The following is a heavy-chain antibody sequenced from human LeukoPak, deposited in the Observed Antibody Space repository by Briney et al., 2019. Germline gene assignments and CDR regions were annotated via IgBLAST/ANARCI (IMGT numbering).Heavy chain of an antibody. V-gene: IGHV3-7*01. CDR3: ASAPYYYYHMDV. CDR2: IRQDGSEK. J-gene: IGHJ6*03. CDR1: GFTFSSYW. Sequence: GGSLRLSCAASGFTFSSYWMTWVRQAPGKGLEWVANIRQDGSEKYYVDSVKGRFTISRDNPKNSMYLQMNSLRVEDTAVYYCASAPYYYYHMDVWGKETTVTVSS.